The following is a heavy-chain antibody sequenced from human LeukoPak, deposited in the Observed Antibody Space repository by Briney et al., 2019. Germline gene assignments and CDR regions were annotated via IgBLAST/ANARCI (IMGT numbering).Heavy chain of an antibody. D-gene: IGHD6-19*01. CDR2: ISYDGSNK. CDR1: GFTFSSYG. CDR3: AKAGEIAVAGTGFTPRGRYFDY. Sequence: QSGGSLRLSCAASGFTFSSYGIHWVRQAPGKGLEWVAVISYDGSNKYYADSVKGRFTISRDNSKNTLYLQMNSLRAEDTAVYYCAKAGEIAVAGTGFTPRGRYFDYWGQGTLVTVTS. V-gene: IGHV3-30*18. J-gene: IGHJ4*02.